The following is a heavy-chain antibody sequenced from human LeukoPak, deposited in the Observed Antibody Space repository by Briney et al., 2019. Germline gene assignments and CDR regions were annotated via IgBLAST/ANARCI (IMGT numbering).Heavy chain of an antibody. CDR1: GFTFSSYA. Sequence: PGGSLRLSCAASGFTFSSYAMSWVRQAPGKGLEWVSAISGSGGSTYYADSVKGRFTISRDNSKNTLYLQMNSLRAEDTAVYYCAKDRGLIVATILGYWGQGTLVTVYS. CDR2: ISGSGGST. J-gene: IGHJ4*02. CDR3: AKDRGLIVATILGY. V-gene: IGHV3-23*01. D-gene: IGHD5-12*01.